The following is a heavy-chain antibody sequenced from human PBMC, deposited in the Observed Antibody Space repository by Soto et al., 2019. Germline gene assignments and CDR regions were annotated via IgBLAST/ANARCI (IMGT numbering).Heavy chain of an antibody. Sequence: QVQLQRWGAGLLKPSETLSLTCAVYGGSFRGYYWSWIRQPPGKGLEWIGQINHSGSTNYNPSLKSRVTISVDTSKNQFSLKLSSVTAADTAVYYCARTSRFEYWGQGTPVTVSS. J-gene: IGHJ4*02. V-gene: IGHV4-34*01. CDR3: ARTSRFEY. D-gene: IGHD6-6*01. CDR2: INHSGST. CDR1: GGSFRGYY.